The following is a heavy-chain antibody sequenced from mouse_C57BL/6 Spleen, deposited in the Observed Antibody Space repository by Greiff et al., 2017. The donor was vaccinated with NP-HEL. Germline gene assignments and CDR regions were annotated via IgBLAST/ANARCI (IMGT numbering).Heavy chain of an antibody. D-gene: IGHD1-1*01. CDR2: IYWDDDK. J-gene: IGHJ1*03. CDR1: GFSLSTSGMG. Sequence: QVTLKECGPGILQSSQTLSLTCSFSGFSLSTSGMGVSWIRQPSGKGLEWLAHIYWDDDKRYNPSLKSRLTISKDTSRNQVFLKITSVDTADTATYYCARRGTTTSYFDVWGTGTTVTVSS. V-gene: IGHV8-12*01. CDR3: ARRGTTTSYFDV.